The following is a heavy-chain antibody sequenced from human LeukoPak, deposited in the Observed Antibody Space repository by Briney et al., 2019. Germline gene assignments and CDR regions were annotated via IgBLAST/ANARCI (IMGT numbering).Heavy chain of an antibody. J-gene: IGHJ4*02. V-gene: IGHV4-61*02. Sequence: SETLSLTCTVSGGSISSGSYYWSWIRQPAGKVLEWIGRIYTSGSTNYNPSLKSRVTISVDTSKNQFSLKLSSVTAADTAVYYCARARGSGSYMYYFDYWGQGTLVTVSS. CDR2: IYTSGST. D-gene: IGHD3-10*01. CDR1: GGSISSGSYY. CDR3: ARARGSGSYMYYFDY.